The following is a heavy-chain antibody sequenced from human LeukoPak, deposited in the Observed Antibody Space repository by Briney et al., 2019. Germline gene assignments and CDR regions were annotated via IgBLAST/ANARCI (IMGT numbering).Heavy chain of an antibody. J-gene: IGHJ3*02. CDR1: GYTFTGYY. Sequence: ASVTVSCKASGYTFTGYYIHWVRQAPGQGLEWMGWINPNSGGTNSAQKFQGRVTMTRDTSISTAYMELSRLRSDDTAVYYCAKNVWFGESSDAFDIWGQGTMVTVSS. V-gene: IGHV1-2*02. D-gene: IGHD3-10*01. CDR3: AKNVWFGESSDAFDI. CDR2: INPNSGGT.